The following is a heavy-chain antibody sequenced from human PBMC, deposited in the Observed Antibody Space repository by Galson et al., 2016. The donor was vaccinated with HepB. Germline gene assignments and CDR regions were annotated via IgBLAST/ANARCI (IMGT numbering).Heavy chain of an antibody. J-gene: IGHJ4*02. V-gene: IGHV4-39*01. CDR1: GRSPSDGTYY. CDR2: IYNSGSGST. D-gene: IGHD2-2*01. Sequence: SETLSLTCDVPGRSPSDGTYYWGWIRQPPGKGLEWIGSIYNSGSGSTYYNPSLKSRVTMSIDTSTKQFSLKVNSVTAADTAMYYCARMPDSWGQGTLVTVSS. CDR3: ARMPDS.